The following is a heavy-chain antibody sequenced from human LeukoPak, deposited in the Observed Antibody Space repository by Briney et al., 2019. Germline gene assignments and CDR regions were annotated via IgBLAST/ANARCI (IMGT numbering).Heavy chain of an antibody. CDR2: IKQDGSEK. CDR3: ARDGGAMLDY. D-gene: IGHD3-16*01. CDR1: GFTFSSYA. Sequence: PGRSLRLSCAASGFTFSSYAMHWVRQAPGKGLEWVANIKQDGSEKYYVDSVKGQFTISRDNAKNSLYPQMNSLRAEDTAVYYCARDGGAMLDYWGQGTLVTVSS. V-gene: IGHV3-7*01. J-gene: IGHJ4*02.